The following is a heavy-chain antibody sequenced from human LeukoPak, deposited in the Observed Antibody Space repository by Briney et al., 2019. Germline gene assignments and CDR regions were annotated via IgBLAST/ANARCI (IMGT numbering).Heavy chain of an antibody. D-gene: IGHD5-24*01. V-gene: IGHV5-51*01. Sequence: GESLEISCKSSGYSFTSYWIAWVRQMPGKGLEWMGIIYPGDSDTTHSPSFQGQVTISADKSIATAYLQWSSLKASDTAMYYCARPVEMATSPFDYWGQGTLVTVSS. CDR2: IYPGDSDT. CDR1: GYSFTSYW. J-gene: IGHJ4*02. CDR3: ARPVEMATSPFDY.